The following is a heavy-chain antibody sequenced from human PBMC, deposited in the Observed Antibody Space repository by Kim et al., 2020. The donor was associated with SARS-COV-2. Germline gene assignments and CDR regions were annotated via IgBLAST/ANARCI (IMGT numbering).Heavy chain of an antibody. V-gene: IGHV3-21*01. J-gene: IGHJ4*02. CDR2: SSSSDI. CDR3: ARDNRF. Sequence: SSSSDIYDADSVKGRYTISRDNAKNSMYLQMNSLRAEDTAVYYCARDNRFWGQGTLVTVSS.